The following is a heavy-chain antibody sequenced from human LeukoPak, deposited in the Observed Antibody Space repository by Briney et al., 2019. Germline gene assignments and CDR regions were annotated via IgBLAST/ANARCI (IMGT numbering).Heavy chain of an antibody. CDR3: ARQSIYYYGMDV. CDR1: GYSFNNYW. V-gene: IGHV5-51*01. Sequence: GESLKISCKGSGYSFNNYWIGWVRQEPGKGLEWMGIIYPNDSGTRYSPSFQGQVTISADKSISTAYLQWSSLKASDTAMYYCARQSIYYYGMDVWGQGTTVTVSS. CDR2: IYPNDSGT. D-gene: IGHD6-6*01. J-gene: IGHJ6*02.